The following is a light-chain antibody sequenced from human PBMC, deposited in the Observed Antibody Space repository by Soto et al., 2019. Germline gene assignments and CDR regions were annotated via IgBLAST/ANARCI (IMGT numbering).Light chain of an antibody. J-gene: IGLJ2*01. CDR1: SSDVGGYNY. CDR2: DVS. V-gene: IGLV2-14*01. CDR3: SSYTSSSTPVV. Sequence: QSVLTQPASVSGSPGQSITISCTGTSSDVGGYNYVSWYQQHPGKAPKIMIYDVSNRPSGVSNRFSGSKSGNTASLTISGLQAEDEADYYCSSYTSSSTPVVFGGGTKVPVL.